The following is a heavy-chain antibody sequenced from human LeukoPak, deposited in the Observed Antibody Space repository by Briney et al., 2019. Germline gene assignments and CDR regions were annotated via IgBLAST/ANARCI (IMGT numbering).Heavy chain of an antibody. CDR2: IYHSGDT. J-gene: IGHJ4*02. Sequence: SETLSLTCTVSGGSISSSSYYWGWIRQPPGKGLEWIGSIYHSGDTCYNPSLQSRVTISVDTSKNQFSLKLSSVTAADTAVYYCARFSKTLVGATGGDYWGQGTLVTVSS. V-gene: IGHV4-39*01. CDR3: ARFSKTLVGATGGDY. D-gene: IGHD1-26*01. CDR1: GGSISSSSYY.